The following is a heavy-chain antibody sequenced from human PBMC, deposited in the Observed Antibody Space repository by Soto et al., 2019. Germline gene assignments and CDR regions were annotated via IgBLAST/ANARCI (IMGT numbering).Heavy chain of an antibody. CDR2: ISYDGSNK. Sequence: GGSLRLSCAASGFTFSSYGMHWVRQAPGKGLEWVAVISYDGSNKYYADSVKGRFTISRDNSKNTLYLQMNSLRAEDTAVYYCANRGYCSGGSCSIYGMDVWGQGTTVTVSS. V-gene: IGHV3-30*18. CDR1: GFTFSSYG. J-gene: IGHJ6*02. D-gene: IGHD2-15*01. CDR3: ANRGYCSGGSCSIYGMDV.